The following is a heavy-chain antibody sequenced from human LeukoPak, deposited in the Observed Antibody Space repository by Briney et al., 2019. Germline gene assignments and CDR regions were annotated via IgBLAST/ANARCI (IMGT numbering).Heavy chain of an antibody. CDR1: DGSISSSSDS. CDR2: VHYSGTA. J-gene: IGHJ4*02. Sequence: PSETLSLTCTVFDGSISSSSDSWGWIRQPPGKVLEWIGSVHYSGTAYYNPSLRSRVTISLDASKNQFSVRLTSLNAADTAVYFCARDSPEGTYALDNWGQGALVTVSS. CDR3: ARDSPEGTYALDN. D-gene: IGHD3-16*01. V-gene: IGHV4-39*07.